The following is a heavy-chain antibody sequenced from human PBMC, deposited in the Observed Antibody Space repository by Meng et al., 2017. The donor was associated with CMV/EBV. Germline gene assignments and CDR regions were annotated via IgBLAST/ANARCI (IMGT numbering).Heavy chain of an antibody. CDR2: IIPIFGTA. D-gene: IGHD2-2*01. Sequence: VRVLRFGAELRKPGASVRVSCKASGGTFSSYAISWVRQAPGKGLEWMGGIIPIFGTANYAQKFQGRVTITADESTSTAYMELSSLRSEDTAVYYCAREGGIVVVPAAPGWFDPWGQGTLVTVSS. CDR3: AREGGIVVVPAAPGWFDP. CDR1: GGTFSSYA. J-gene: IGHJ5*02. V-gene: IGHV1-69*12.